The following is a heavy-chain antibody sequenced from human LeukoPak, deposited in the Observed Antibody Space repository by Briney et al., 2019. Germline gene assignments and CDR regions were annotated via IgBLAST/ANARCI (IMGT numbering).Heavy chain of an antibody. D-gene: IGHD2-15*01. Sequence: PGGSLRLSCAASGFTFSTYSMNWVRQAPGKGLEWVTSIISSSSYIYYEDSVKGRFTISRDNAKNSLYLQMNSLRAEDTAVYYCARDPQYCSGGSCYSFDYWGQGTLVTVSS. J-gene: IGHJ4*02. CDR1: GFTFSTYS. V-gene: IGHV3-21*01. CDR3: ARDPQYCSGGSCYSFDY. CDR2: IISSSSYI.